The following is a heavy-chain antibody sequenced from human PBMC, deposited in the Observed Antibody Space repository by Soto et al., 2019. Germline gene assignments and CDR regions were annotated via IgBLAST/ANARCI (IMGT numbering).Heavy chain of an antibody. J-gene: IGHJ4*02. V-gene: IGHV4-34*01. CDR2: INHSGST. CDR1: GGSFSGYY. D-gene: IGHD3-22*01. Sequence: KTSETLSLTCAVYGGSFSGYYWSWIRQPPGKGLEWIGEINHSGSTNYNPSLKSRVTISVDTSKNQFSLKLSSVTAADTAVYYCARGERATHYYDSSGAVDYWGQGTLVTVSS. CDR3: ARGERATHYYDSSGAVDY.